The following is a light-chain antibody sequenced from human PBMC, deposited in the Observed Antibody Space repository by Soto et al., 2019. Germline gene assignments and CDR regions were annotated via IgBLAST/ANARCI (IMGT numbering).Light chain of an antibody. CDR1: QSVSNNY. Sequence: EVVLTQSPGTLSLSPGERATLSCRASQSVSNNYFAWYQQKPGQAPRLLIFGSSDRATSIPDRFSGSGSGTDFTLTISRLEPEDFAVYYCQQYGRSPPYTFGQGTKLEIK. CDR2: GSS. J-gene: IGKJ2*01. CDR3: QQYGRSPPYT. V-gene: IGKV3-20*01.